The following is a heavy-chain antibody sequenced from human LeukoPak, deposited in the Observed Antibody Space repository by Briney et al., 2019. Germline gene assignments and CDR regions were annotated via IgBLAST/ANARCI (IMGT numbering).Heavy chain of an antibody. CDR1: GDSISSGVKY. J-gene: IGHJ4*02. D-gene: IGHD2-8*02. CDR2: IYHSGRS. V-gene: IGHV4-31*03. CDR3: ARDQVECTGGTCQSRVGFDF. Sequence: SETLSLTCTVSGDSISSGVKYWSWIRQHPGRGLEWIGYIYHSGRSYHNPSLKSRITMSVDTSKNQFSLNLSSVTAADTAVYYCARDQVECTGGTCQSRVGFDFWGQGTLVTVSS.